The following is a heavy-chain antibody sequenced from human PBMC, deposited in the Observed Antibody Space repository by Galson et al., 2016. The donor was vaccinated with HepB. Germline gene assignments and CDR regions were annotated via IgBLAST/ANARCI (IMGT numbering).Heavy chain of an antibody. CDR3: AKGNIVQVPAAPYA. D-gene: IGHD2-2*01. CDR1: GFTFSNYA. V-gene: IGHV3-23*01. J-gene: IGHJ5*02. CDR2: ISGSGDTT. Sequence: SLRLSCAASGFTFSNYAMSWVRQAPGKGLEWVSSISGSGDTTYDADAVRGRFNISRDNSRNTLSLQMDSLRAEDSAIYYCAKGNIVQVPAAPYAWGQGALVTVSS.